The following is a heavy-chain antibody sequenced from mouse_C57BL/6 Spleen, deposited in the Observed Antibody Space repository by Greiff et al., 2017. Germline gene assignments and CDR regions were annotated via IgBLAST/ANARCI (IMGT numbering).Heavy chain of an antibody. J-gene: IGHJ3*01. CDR2: IRSKSSNYAT. Sequence: DVKLVESGGGLVQPKGSLKLSCAASGFTFNTYAMHWVRQAPGQGLEWVARIRSKSSNYATYYADSVKDRFTISRDDSQSMLYLQMNNLKTEDTALYCCVRAGDCGSSDWFAYWGQGTLVTVSA. V-gene: IGHV10-3*01. CDR3: VRAGDCGSSDWFAY. CDR1: GFTFNTYA. D-gene: IGHD1-1*01.